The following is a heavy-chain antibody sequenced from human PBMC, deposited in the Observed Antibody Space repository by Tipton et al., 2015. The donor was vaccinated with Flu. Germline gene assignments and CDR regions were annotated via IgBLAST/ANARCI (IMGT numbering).Heavy chain of an antibody. CDR3: ARLGYDFWSGYSNWFDP. CDR2: MNPNSGNT. D-gene: IGHD3-3*01. V-gene: IGHV1-8*01. Sequence: QSGAEVKKPGASVKVSCKASGYTFTSYDINWVRQATGQGLEWMGWMNPNSGNTGYAQKFQGRVTMTRNTSISTAYMELSSLRSEDTAVYYCARLGYDFWSGYSNWFDPSGQGTLVTVSS. CDR1: GYTFTSYD. J-gene: IGHJ5*02.